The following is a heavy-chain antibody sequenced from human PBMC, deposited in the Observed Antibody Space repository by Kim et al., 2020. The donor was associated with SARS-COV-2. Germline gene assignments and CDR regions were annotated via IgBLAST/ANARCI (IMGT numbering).Heavy chain of an antibody. V-gene: IGHV1-3*01. CDR1: GYTFTTYA. CDR2: IDAGNGNT. J-gene: IGHJ6*01. Sequence: ASVKVSCKASGYTFTTYAIKWVRQAPGQGLEWMGWIDAGNGNTQYSQKFQGRVTITRDTSASTAYMELNSLKSQDTAVYYCARAVIPNYSYYGMDVWGQGTTVTVSS. D-gene: IGHD3-16*02. CDR3: ARAVIPNYSYYGMDV.